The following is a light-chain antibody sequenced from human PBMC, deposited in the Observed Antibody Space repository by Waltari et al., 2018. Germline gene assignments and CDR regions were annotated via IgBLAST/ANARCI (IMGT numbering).Light chain of an antibody. CDR2: KAS. Sequence: DIQMTQSPSSLSASVGDRFTITCRASQSISNWLACYQQKPGKAPKLLIYKASTLESGVPSRFSGRGSGTEFTLTISSLQPDDFATYYCQQYNSYSLLSFGGGTKVEIK. J-gene: IGKJ4*01. V-gene: IGKV1-5*03. CDR3: QQYNSYSLLS. CDR1: QSISNW.